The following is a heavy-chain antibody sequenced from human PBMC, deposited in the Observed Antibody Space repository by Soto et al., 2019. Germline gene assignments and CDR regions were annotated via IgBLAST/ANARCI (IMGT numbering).Heavy chain of an antibody. V-gene: IGHV3-53*01. D-gene: IGHD6-13*01. Sequence: VGSLRLSCAASGFTVSSNYMSWVRQAPGNGLEWVSVIYSGGSTYYADSVKGRFTISRDNSKNTLYLQMNSLRAEDTAVYYCARDLALKSPKYSSSWYPRDWDYGMDVWGQGTTVTVSS. CDR2: IYSGGST. CDR1: GFTVSSNY. CDR3: ARDLALKSPKYSSSWYPRDWDYGMDV. J-gene: IGHJ6*02.